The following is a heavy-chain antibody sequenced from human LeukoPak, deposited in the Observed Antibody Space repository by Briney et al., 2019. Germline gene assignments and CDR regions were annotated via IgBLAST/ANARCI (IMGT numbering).Heavy chain of an antibody. CDR3: AKVYEYGDNDWFDS. Sequence: GGSLRLSCGASGFTFSSYGMHWVRQAPDKGMEWVAFIRYDGSNKNYADSVKGRFTISRDNSKNTLYLQMNSLRAEDTAVYYCAKVYEYGDNDWFDSWGQGTLVTVSS. CDR1: GFTFSSYG. V-gene: IGHV3-30*02. J-gene: IGHJ5*01. D-gene: IGHD3-16*01. CDR2: IRYDGSNK.